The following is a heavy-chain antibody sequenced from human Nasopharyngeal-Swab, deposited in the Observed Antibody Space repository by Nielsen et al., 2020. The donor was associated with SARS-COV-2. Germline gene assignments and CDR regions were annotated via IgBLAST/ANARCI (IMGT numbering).Heavy chain of an antibody. J-gene: IGHJ4*02. CDR3: ARMSVYDSSGYYPTYFDY. CDR1: GYSFTSYW. Sequence: GESLKISCKGSGYSFTSYWISWVRQMPGKGLEWMGRIDPSDSYTNYSPSFQGHVTISADKSISTAYLQWSSLKVSDTAMYYCARMSVYDSSGYYPTYFDYWGQGTLVTVSS. D-gene: IGHD3-22*01. V-gene: IGHV5-10-1*01. CDR2: IDPSDSYT.